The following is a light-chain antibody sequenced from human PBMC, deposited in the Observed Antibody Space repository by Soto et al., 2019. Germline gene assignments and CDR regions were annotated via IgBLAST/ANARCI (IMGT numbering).Light chain of an antibody. V-gene: IGKV3-20*01. CDR1: QSVSSSY. CDR3: QQYSSSPRT. Sequence: VVLTQSPGTLSLSPGERATLSCRASQSVSSSYLAWYQQKPGQAPRLLIYGTSTRATGIPARFSGSGSGTDFSLTISRLEPEDFAVYHCQQYSSSPRTFGQGTRLEIK. J-gene: IGKJ5*01. CDR2: GTS.